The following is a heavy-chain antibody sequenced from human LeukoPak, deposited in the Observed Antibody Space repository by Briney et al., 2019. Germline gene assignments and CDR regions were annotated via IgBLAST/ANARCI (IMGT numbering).Heavy chain of an antibody. V-gene: IGHV4-4*02. CDR3: ARAYCGGDCYTIYYYYGMDV. Sequence: SGTLSLTCAVSGGSISSSNWWSWVRQPPGKGLEWIGEIYHSGSTNYNPSLKSRVTISVDKSKNQFSLKLSSVTAADTAVYYCARAYCGGDCYTIYYYYGMDVWGQGTTVTVSS. CDR2: IYHSGST. J-gene: IGHJ6*02. D-gene: IGHD2-21*02. CDR1: GGSISSSNW.